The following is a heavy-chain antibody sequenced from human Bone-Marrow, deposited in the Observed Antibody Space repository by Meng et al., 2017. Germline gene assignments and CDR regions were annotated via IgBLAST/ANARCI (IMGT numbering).Heavy chain of an antibody. J-gene: IGHJ4*02. Sequence: QGQLVQSGAEVKKPGSSVKVSCKASGGTFSSYAISWVRQAPGQGLEWMGGIIPIFGTAIYAQKFQGRVTITADEATSTAYMELSRLRSEDTPVYYCARESRDIAVAGVYWGQGTLVTVSS. V-gene: IGHV1-69*01. D-gene: IGHD6-19*01. CDR1: GGTFSSYA. CDR2: IIPIFGTA. CDR3: ARESRDIAVAGVY.